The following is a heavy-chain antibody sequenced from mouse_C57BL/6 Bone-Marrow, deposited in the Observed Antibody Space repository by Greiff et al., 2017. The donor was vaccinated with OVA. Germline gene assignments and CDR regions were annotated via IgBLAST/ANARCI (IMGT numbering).Heavy chain of an antibody. CDR3: TDFTTVVATDYFDY. D-gene: IGHD1-1*01. V-gene: IGHV6-3*01. CDR2: IRLKSDNYAT. Sequence: EVQRVESGGGLVQPGGSMKLSCVASGFTFSNYWMNWVRQSPEKGLEWVAQIRLKSDNYATHYAESVKGRFTISRDDSKSSVYLQMNNLRAEDTGIYYCTDFTTVVATDYFDYWGQGTTLTVSS. CDR1: GFTFSNYW. J-gene: IGHJ2*01.